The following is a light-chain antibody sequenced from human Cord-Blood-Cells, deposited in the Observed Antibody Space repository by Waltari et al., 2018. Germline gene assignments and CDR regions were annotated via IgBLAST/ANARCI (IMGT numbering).Light chain of an antibody. CDR2: AAS. Sequence: DIQLPQSLSFLPASVGARVPTTCRASQVISSYLAGYQQKPGKAPKLLIYAASTLQSGVPSRFSGSGSGTEFTLTISSLQPEDFATYYCQQLNSYPLTFGPGTKVDIK. V-gene: IGKV1-9*01. J-gene: IGKJ3*01. CDR1: QVISSY. CDR3: QQLNSYPLT.